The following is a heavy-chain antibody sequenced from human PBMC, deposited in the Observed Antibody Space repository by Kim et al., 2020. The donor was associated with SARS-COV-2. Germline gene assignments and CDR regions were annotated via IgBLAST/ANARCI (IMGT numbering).Heavy chain of an antibody. CDR3: ARSPYYYDSSIGDY. V-gene: IGHV5-51*01. J-gene: IGHJ4*02. Sequence: SPSFQGQVTISADKSISTAYLQWSSLKASDTAMYYCARSPYYYDSSIGDYWGQGTLVTVSS. D-gene: IGHD3-22*01.